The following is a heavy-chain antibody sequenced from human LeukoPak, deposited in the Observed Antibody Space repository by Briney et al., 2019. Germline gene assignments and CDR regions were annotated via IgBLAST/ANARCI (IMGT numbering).Heavy chain of an antibody. Sequence: SGGSLRLSCAASGFTFSTYWMDWVRQGPGKGLVWVSHINSDGSSTDYADSVKGRFTISGDNAENTLYLQMNSLRAEDAAVYYCVRQHGYWGQGTLVTVPS. CDR3: VRQHGY. V-gene: IGHV3-74*01. CDR2: INSDGSST. J-gene: IGHJ4*02. CDR1: GFTFSTYW.